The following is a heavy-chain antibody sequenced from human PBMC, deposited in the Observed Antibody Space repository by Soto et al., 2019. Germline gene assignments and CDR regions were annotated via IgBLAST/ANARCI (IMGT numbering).Heavy chain of an antibody. J-gene: IGHJ4*02. Sequence: EVQLLESGGGLVQPGGSLVLSCAASGFTFSSYAMSWVRQAPGKGLEGVSSISGGGHDAYYADSVKGRFTISGDNAKSTLDLQMNSLRSGDTAVHYCARSFFLATTDKEPFDYWGQGTLVTVSS. CDR1: GFTFSSYA. CDR2: ISGGGHDA. V-gene: IGHV3-23*01. D-gene: IGHD1-1*01. CDR3: ARSFFLATTDKEPFDY.